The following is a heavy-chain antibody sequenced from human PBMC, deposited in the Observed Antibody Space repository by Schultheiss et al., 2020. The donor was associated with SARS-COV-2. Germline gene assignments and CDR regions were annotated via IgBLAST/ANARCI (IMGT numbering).Heavy chain of an antibody. J-gene: IGHJ6*02. D-gene: IGHD2-2*01. CDR2: INPNSGGT. V-gene: IGHV1-2*02. CDR3: ARGEDIVVVPVYYYYGMDV. CDR1: GYTFTSYD. Sequence: ASVKVSCKASGYTFTSYDINWVRQATGQGLEWMGWINPNSGGTNYAQKFQGRVTMTRDTSISTAYVELRRLRSDDTAVYYCARGEDIVVVPVYYYYGMDVWGQGTTVTVSS.